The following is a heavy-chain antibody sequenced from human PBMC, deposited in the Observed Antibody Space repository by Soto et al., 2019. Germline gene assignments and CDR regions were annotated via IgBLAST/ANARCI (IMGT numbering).Heavy chain of an antibody. V-gene: IGHV3-33*01. CDR1: GFSFSSYG. D-gene: IGHD2-15*01. Sequence: QVQVVESGGGVVQPGRSLRLSCAASGFSFSSYGMHWVRQAPGKGLEWVAVIWYDGNTKYYADSVKGRFTISKDNSKNTLNLQMNSRRAEDTAVYYCARGYGYFDNWGQGTLVTVSS. CDR2: IWYDGNTK. J-gene: IGHJ4*02. CDR3: ARGYGYFDN.